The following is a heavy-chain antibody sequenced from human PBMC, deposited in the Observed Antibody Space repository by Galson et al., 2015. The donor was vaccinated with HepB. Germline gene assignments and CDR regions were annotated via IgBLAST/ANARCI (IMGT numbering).Heavy chain of an antibody. J-gene: IGHJ1*01. Sequence: SLRLSCAASGFTFSSYSMNWVRQAPGKGLEWVSSISSSSSYIYYADSVKGRFTISRDNAKNSLYLQMNSLRAEDTAVYYCARPNYRDFWSGRIGAEYFQHWGQGTLVTVSS. V-gene: IGHV3-21*01. D-gene: IGHD3-3*01. CDR2: ISSSSSYI. CDR3: ARPNYRDFWSGRIGAEYFQH. CDR1: GFTFSSYS.